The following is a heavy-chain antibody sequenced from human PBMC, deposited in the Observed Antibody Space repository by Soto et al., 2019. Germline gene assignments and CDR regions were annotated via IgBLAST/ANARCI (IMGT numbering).Heavy chain of an antibody. CDR1: GYTFTSSG. D-gene: IGHD1-1*01. Sequence: GASVKVSCKASGYTFTSSGSSWVRQAPGQGLEWMGWISTDNGNTNYAQKLQGRVTMTTDTSTSTAYMELRSLRSDDTAVYYCARALTPTAYWGQGTLVPVSS. J-gene: IGHJ4*02. V-gene: IGHV1-18*01. CDR2: ISTDNGNT. CDR3: ARALTPTAY.